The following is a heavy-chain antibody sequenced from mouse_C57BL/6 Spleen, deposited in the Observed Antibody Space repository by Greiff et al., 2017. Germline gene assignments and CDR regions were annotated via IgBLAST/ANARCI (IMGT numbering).Heavy chain of an antibody. D-gene: IGHD1-1*01. Sequence: VQLKQSGAELVRPGASVKLSCTASGFNIKDDYMHWVKQRPEQGLEWIGWIDPENGDTEYASKFQGKATITADTSSNTAYLQLSSLTSEDTAVYYCTTDTTVVAPRFAYWGQGTLVTVSA. V-gene: IGHV14-4*01. CDR2: IDPENGDT. J-gene: IGHJ3*01. CDR1: GFNIKDDY. CDR3: TTDTTVVAPRFAY.